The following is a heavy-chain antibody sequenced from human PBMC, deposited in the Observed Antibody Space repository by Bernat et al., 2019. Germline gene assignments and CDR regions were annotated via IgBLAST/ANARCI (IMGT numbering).Heavy chain of an antibody. D-gene: IGHD4-17*01. J-gene: IGHJ5*02. CDR1: GGSISSYY. CDR2: IYYSGST. Sequence: QVQLQESGPGLVKPSETLSLTCTVSGGSISSYYWSWIRQPPGKGLEWIWYIYYSGSTNYNPSLKSRVTISVDTSKNQFSLKLSSVTAADTAVYYCARSDYGDPFGRFDPWGQGTLVTVSS. CDR3: ARSDYGDPFGRFDP. V-gene: IGHV4-59*01.